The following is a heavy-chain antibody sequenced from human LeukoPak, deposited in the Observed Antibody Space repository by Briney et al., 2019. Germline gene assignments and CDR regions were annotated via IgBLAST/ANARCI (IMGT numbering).Heavy chain of an antibody. D-gene: IGHD5-12*01. CDR3: ARGVATKSTVSDY. Sequence: GGSLRLSCAASGFTFSSYWMHWVRQAPGEGLVWVSRINNDGSSTSYADSVKGRFTISRDNAKNTLYLQMNSLRAEDTAVYYCARGVATKSTVSDYWGQGTLVTVSS. CDR1: GFTFSSYW. J-gene: IGHJ4*02. V-gene: IGHV3-74*01. CDR2: INNDGSST.